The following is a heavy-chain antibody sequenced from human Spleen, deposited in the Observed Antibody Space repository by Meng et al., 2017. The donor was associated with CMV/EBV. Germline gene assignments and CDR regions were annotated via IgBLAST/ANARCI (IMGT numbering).Heavy chain of an antibody. CDR3: ARGSLES. J-gene: IGHJ5*01. CDR2: ISYDGTNK. V-gene: IGHV3-30*04. Sequence: SLSLSGAASGFTFIPHAMHWVRQAPGKGLDWVAVISYDGTNKYYADSVKGRFTISRDNSKNTLYLQMNSLRPDDTAVYYCARGSLESWGQGTLVTVSS. CDR1: GFTFIPHA.